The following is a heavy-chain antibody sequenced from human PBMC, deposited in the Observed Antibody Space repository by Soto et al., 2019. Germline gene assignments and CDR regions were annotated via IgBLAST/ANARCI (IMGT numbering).Heavy chain of an antibody. Sequence: EVQLVESGGGLVQPGGSLRLSCAASGFTFSSYDMHWVRQATGKGLEWVSAIGTAGDTYYPGSVKGRFTISRENAKDSLYLQMNSQRAGDTAVYYCARVGYSYGSGSYYKWYMDVWGKGTTVTVSS. CDR1: GFTFSSYD. J-gene: IGHJ6*03. D-gene: IGHD3-10*01. CDR3: ARVGYSYGSGSYYKWYMDV. CDR2: IGTAGDT. V-gene: IGHV3-13*01.